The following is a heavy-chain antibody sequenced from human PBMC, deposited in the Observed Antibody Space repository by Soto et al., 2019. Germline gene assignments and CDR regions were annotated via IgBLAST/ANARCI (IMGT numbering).Heavy chain of an antibody. J-gene: IGHJ6*02. CDR2: IYSGGST. CDR1: DFPVSSNY. D-gene: IGHD3-10*01. CDR3: ARDYYCSGSYGGDYYYYGMDV. V-gene: IGHV3-53*01. Sequence: GGYLRLSCAASDFPVSSNYMSWVRPAPGKGLEWVSVIYSGGSTYYADSVKGRFTISRDNSKNTLYLQMNSLRAEDTAVYYCARDYYCSGSYGGDYYYYGMDVWGQGTTFTVSS.